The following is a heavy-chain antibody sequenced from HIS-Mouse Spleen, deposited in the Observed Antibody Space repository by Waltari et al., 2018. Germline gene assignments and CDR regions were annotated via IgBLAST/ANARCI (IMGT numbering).Heavy chain of an antibody. V-gene: IGHV4-59*01. CDR1: GGSIRSYY. CDR3: ARASRDLLLPRYFDL. J-gene: IGHJ2*01. CDR2: YYSGST. Sequence: QVQLQESGPGLVKPSETLSLTCTAAGGSIRSYYWRWNRQPPGKGLEWIGYYSGSTTYNPSLKSRVTISVDTSKNQFSLKLSSVTAADTAVYYCARASRDLLLPRYFDLWGRGTLVTVSS.